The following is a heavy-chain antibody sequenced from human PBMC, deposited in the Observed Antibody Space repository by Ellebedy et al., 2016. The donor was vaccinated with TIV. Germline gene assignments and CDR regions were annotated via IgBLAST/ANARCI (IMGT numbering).Heavy chain of an antibody. V-gene: IGHV4-59*08. CDR3: ARLSNYDFWSGYPQIDY. D-gene: IGHD3-3*01. CDR2: IYYSGST. J-gene: IGHJ4*02. Sequence: MPSETLSLTCTVSGGSISSYYWSWIRQPPGKGLEWIGYIYYSGSTNYNPSLKSRVTISVDTSKNQFSLKLSSVTAADTAVYYRARLSNYDFWSGYPQIDYWGQGTLVTVSS. CDR1: GGSISSYY.